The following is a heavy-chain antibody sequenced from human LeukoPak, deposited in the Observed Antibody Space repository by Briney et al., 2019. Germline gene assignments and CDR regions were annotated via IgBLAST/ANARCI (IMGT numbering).Heavy chain of an antibody. Sequence: SVQSSWKAPFYRFRGYYLLSARDRPGHGFEWMGWINPKSGGTNYAQKFQGRVTMTRDTSISTAYMELSRLRSDDTAVYYCARARQLVPDYWGQGTLVTVSS. J-gene: IGHJ4*02. D-gene: IGHD6-13*01. CDR3: ARARQLVPDY. V-gene: IGHV1-2*02. CDR2: INPKSGGT. CDR1: FYRFRGYY.